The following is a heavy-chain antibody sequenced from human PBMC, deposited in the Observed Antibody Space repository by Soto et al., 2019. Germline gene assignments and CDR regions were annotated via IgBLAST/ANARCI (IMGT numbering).Heavy chain of an antibody. D-gene: IGHD3-22*01. CDR3: ARVPSYHSSGYPHFDF. Sequence: SETLSLTCTVSGDSVRSGSNYWSWIRQPPGKGLHWIGYIFHTGSTNYNPSLKSRVTMSVDTSKNQFSLKLSSVTAADTAVYYCARVPSYHSSGYPHFDFWGQGALVTVSS. V-gene: IGHV4-61*01. CDR1: GDSVRSGSNY. CDR2: IFHTGST. J-gene: IGHJ4*02.